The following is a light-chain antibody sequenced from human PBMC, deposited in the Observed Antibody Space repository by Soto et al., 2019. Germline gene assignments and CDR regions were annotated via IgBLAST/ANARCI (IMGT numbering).Light chain of an antibody. CDR3: QQYGSSLWT. J-gene: IGKJ1*01. CDR2: GAS. CDR1: QSVSSNY. V-gene: IGKV3-20*01. Sequence: EIVLTQSPCTLSLPTEERATLSCRASQSVSSNYLAWYQQKPGQAPRLLIYGASTRATGVPARFSGSGSGTDFTLTISRLEPEDFAVYYCQQYGSSLWTFGQGAKVDIK.